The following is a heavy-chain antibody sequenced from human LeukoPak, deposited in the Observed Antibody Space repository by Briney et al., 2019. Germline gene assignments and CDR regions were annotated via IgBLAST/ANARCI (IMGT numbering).Heavy chain of an antibody. J-gene: IGHJ4*02. CDR3: AKREYYYGSGSYPPFDY. CDR2: ISGSGGST. V-gene: IGHV3-23*01. CDR1: GFTFSSYA. Sequence: GGSLRLSCAASGFTFSSYAMSWVRQAPGKGLEWVSAISGSGGSTYYADSVKGRFTISRDNSKNTLYLQMNSLRAEDTAVYYCAKREYYYGSGSYPPFDYWGQGTLVTVSS. D-gene: IGHD3-10*01.